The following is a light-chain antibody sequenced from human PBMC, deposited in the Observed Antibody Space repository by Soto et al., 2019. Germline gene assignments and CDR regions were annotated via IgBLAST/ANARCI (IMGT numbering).Light chain of an antibody. Sequence: QSALAQPPSASGSPGQSVTISCTGTSSDVGGYNYVSWYQHHPGKAPKLMIYDVTERPSGVPDRFSGSKSGNTASLIVSGLQSEDEADYYCSSYAGSNSWVFGGGTKLTVL. CDR2: DVT. CDR1: SSDVGGYNY. CDR3: SSYAGSNSWV. V-gene: IGLV2-8*01. J-gene: IGLJ3*02.